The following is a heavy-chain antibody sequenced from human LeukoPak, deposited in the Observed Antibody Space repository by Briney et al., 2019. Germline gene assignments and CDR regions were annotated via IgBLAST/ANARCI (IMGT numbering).Heavy chain of an antibody. CDR1: GGSFSGYY. CDR3: ARWTYDSSGYLGGSY. CDR2: INHSGST. V-gene: IGHV4-34*01. J-gene: IGHJ4*02. D-gene: IGHD3-22*01. Sequence: SETLSLTCAVYGGSFSGYYRSWIRQPPGKGLEWIGEINHSGSTNYNPSLKSRVTISVDTPKNQFSLKLSSVTAADTAVYYCARWTYDSSGYLGGSYWGQGTLVTVSS.